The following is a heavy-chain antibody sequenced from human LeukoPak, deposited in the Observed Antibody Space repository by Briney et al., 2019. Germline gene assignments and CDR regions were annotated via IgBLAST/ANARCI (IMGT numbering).Heavy chain of an antibody. CDR3: ARDVGYSYFGY. D-gene: IGHD5-18*01. Sequence: PGGSLRLSCAASGFTFDDYAMHWVRQAPGRGLEWVSGISWNSGSIGYADSVKGRFTVSRDNAKNSLYLQMNSLRAEDTAVYYCARDVGYSYFGYWGQGTLVTVSS. CDR2: ISWNSGSI. J-gene: IGHJ4*02. CDR1: GFTFDDYA. V-gene: IGHV3-9*01.